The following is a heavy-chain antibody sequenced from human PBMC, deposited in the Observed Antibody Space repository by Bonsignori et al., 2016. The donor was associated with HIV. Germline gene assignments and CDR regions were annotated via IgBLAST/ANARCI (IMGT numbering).Heavy chain of an antibody. J-gene: IGHJ4*02. Sequence: WVRQAPGQGLEWMGIINPSGGSTSYAQKFQGRVTMTRDTSTSTVYMELSSLRSEDTAVYYCARGAWEGGYSPQIFHAHWGQGTLVTVSS. V-gene: IGHV1-46*01. CDR3: ARGAWEGGYSPQIFHAH. D-gene: IGHD5-18*01. CDR2: INPSGGST.